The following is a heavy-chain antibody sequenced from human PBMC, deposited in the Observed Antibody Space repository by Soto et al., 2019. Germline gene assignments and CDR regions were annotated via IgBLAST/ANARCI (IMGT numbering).Heavy chain of an antibody. CDR2: IKQDGSAT. Sequence: EVQLVESGGGLVQPGGSLRLSCAASGFSLSNYWMTWVRRAPGKRLEWVANIKQDGSATYYMDSVRGRFTISRDNANNSLFLQMNSLRAEDTALYYCARWTTALDYWGQGALVTVSS. D-gene: IGHD4-17*01. CDR1: GFSLSNYW. V-gene: IGHV3-7*03. CDR3: ARWTTALDY. J-gene: IGHJ4*02.